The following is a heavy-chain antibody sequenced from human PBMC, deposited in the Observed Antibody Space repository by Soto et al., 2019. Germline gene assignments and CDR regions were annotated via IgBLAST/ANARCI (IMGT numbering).Heavy chain of an antibody. CDR1: GGSISSGGYY. Sequence: SETLSLTCTVSGGSISSGGYYWSWIRQHPGKGLEWIGYIYYSGSTYYNPSLKSRVTISVDTSKNQFSLKLSSVTAADTAVYYCARARCSSYSNSSGSRVYYGMDVWGQGTTVTVSS. CDR2: IYYSGST. CDR3: ARARCSSYSNSSGSRVYYGMDV. V-gene: IGHV4-31*03. D-gene: IGHD3-22*01. J-gene: IGHJ6*02.